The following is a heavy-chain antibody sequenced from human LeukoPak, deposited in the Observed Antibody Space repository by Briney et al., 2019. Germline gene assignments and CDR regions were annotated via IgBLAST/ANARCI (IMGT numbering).Heavy chain of an antibody. V-gene: IGHV3-30*18. D-gene: IGHD1-7*01. J-gene: IGHJ4*02. Sequence: GRSLRLSCAASGFTFSSYGMHWVRQAPGKGLEWVAVISYDGSNKYYADSVKGRFTISRDNSKNTLYLQMNSLRAEDTAVYYCAKVGTVAGTPSRYYFDYWGQGTLVTVSS. CDR3: AKVGTVAGTPSRYYFDY. CDR2: ISYDGSNK. CDR1: GFTFSSYG.